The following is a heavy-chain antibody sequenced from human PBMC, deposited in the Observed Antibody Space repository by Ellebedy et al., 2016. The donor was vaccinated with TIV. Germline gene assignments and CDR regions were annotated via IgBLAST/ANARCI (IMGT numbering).Heavy chain of an antibody. V-gene: IGHV4-61*05. D-gene: IGHD1-26*01. Sequence: SETLSLXXTVSGGSISSSSYYWGWIRQPPGKGLEWIGYIYYSGSTNYNPSLKSRVTISVDTSKNQFSLKLSSVTAADTAVYYCARATRSGRDAFDYWGQGTLVTVSS. J-gene: IGHJ4*02. CDR3: ARATRSGRDAFDY. CDR1: GGSISSSSYY. CDR2: IYYSGST.